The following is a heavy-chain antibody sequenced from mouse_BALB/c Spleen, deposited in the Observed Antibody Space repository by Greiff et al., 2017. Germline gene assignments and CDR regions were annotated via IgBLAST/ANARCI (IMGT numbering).Heavy chain of an antibody. Sequence: EVQGVESGGGLVKPGGSLKLSCAASGFTFSSYAMSWVRQSPEKRLEWVAEISSGGSYTYYPDTVTGRFTISRDNAKNTLYLEMSSLRSEDTAMYYCARSVRYFDVWGAGTTVTVSS. CDR3: ARSVRYFDV. CDR2: ISSGGSYT. D-gene: IGHD6-1*01. CDR1: GFTFSSYA. J-gene: IGHJ1*01. V-gene: IGHV5-9-4*01.